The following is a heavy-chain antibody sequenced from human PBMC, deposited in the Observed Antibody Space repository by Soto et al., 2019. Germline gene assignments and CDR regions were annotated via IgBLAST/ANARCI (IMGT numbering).Heavy chain of an antibody. D-gene: IGHD1-26*01. CDR1: GFTFSSYI. V-gene: IGHV3-74*01. CDR3: ARDRAWVIFDS. J-gene: IGHJ4*02. CDR2: ITTDGSTT. Sequence: EVQLVESGGGLVQPGGSLRLSCAASGFTFSSYIMHWVRQTPGKGLVWVSCITTDGSTTTYEDSVRGRFTISRDNDKNTLYLQINSLSAEDTPVYNCARDRAWVIFDSRGQGTLVTVSS.